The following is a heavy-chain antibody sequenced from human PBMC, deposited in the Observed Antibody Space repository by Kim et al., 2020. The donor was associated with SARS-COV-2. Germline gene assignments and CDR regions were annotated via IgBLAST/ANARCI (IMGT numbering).Heavy chain of an antibody. CDR3: ARDYGSGSYSRGFDY. CDR2: INPNSGGT. D-gene: IGHD3-10*01. J-gene: IGHJ4*02. Sequence: ASVKVSCKASGYTFTGYYMHWVRQAPGQGLEWMGWINPNSGGTNYAQKFQGWVTMTRDTSISTAYMELSRLRSDDTAVYYCARDYGSGSYSRGFDYWGQGTLVTVSS. V-gene: IGHV1-2*04. CDR1: GYTFTGYY.